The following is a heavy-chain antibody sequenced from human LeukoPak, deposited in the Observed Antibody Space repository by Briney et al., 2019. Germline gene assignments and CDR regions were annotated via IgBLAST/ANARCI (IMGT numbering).Heavy chain of an antibody. J-gene: IGHJ3*02. CDR1: GGSISSYH. V-gene: IGHV4-59*01. D-gene: IGHD3-10*01. CDR3: AREGTMVRGLAFDI. Sequence: SETLSLTCTVSGGSISSYHRSWIRQPPGKGLKWIGYIYYSGSTNYNPSLKSRVTISVDTSKNQFSLRLNSVTAADTAVYYCAREGTMVRGLAFDIWGQGTMVTVSS. CDR2: IYYSGST.